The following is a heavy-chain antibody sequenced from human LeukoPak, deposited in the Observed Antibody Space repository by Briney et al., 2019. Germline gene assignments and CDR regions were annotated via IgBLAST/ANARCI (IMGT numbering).Heavy chain of an antibody. J-gene: IGHJ4*02. CDR2: INAGNGNT. Sequence: ASVKVSCKASGYTFTSYAMHWVRQAPGQRLEWMGWINAGNGNTKYSQKFQGRVTIARDTSASTAYMGLSSLRSEDTAVYYCAVILRFLEWLFIDYWGQGTLVTDSS. D-gene: IGHD3-3*01. CDR1: GYTFTSYA. V-gene: IGHV1-3*01. CDR3: AVILRFLEWLFIDY.